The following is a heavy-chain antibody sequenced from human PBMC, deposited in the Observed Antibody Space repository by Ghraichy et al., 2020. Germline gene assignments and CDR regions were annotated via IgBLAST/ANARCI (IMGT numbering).Heavy chain of an antibody. CDR2: INSDGSST. V-gene: IGHV3-74*01. CDR1: GFTLTNYW. Sequence: GGSLRLSCAASGFTLTNYWMHWVRQAPGKGLVWVSRINSDGSSTSYADSVKGRFTISRDNAKNTLYLQMNSLRAEDTAVYFCAKASGYYDTGAYFDFWGQGTLVTVSS. J-gene: IGHJ5*01. CDR3: AKASGYYDTGAYFDF. D-gene: IGHD3-16*01.